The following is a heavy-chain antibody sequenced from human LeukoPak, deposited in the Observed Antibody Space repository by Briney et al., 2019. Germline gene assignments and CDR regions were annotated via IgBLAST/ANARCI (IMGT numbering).Heavy chain of an antibody. V-gene: IGHV3-74*01. CDR3: ARGMGAPNHYYFYMDV. CDR2: IHTDGSTT. CDR1: GFTFSSYW. Sequence: SGGSLRLSCAASGFTFSSYWMHWVRQAPGRGLVWVSRIHTDGSTTNYADSVKGRFTISRDNAKNTLYLQMNSLRAEDTAVYYCARGMGAPNHYYFYMDVWGKGTTVTVSS. J-gene: IGHJ6*03. D-gene: IGHD1-26*01.